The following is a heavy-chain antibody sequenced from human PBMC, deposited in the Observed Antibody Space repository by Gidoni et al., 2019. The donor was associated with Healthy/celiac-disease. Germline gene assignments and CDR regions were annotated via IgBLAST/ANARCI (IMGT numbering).Heavy chain of an antibody. Sequence: EVQLVESGGGLVQPGGSLILSCAASGFTFRSYWMHWVRQAPGKWLVWVSRINSDGSSTRYADYVKGRFTISRDNAKNTLYLQMNSLRAEDTDVYYCARVTSYDFWSGVDAFDIWGQGTMVTVSS. J-gene: IGHJ3*02. CDR3: ARVTSYDFWSGVDAFDI. V-gene: IGHV3-74*01. CDR1: GFTFRSYW. D-gene: IGHD3-3*01. CDR2: INSDGSST.